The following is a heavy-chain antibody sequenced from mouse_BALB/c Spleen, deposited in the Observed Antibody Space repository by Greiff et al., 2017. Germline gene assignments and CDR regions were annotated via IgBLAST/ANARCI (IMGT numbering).Heavy chain of an antibody. J-gene: IGHJ1*01. V-gene: IGHV2-9*02. CDR3: ARDLLWYFDV. CDR1: GFSLTSYG. Sequence: VMLVESGPGLVAPSQSLSITCTVSGFSLTSYGVHWVRQPPGKGLEWLGVIWAGGSTNYNSALMSRLSISKDNSKSQVFLKMNSLQTDDTAMYYCARDLLWYFDVWGAGTTVTVSS. CDR2: IWAGGST.